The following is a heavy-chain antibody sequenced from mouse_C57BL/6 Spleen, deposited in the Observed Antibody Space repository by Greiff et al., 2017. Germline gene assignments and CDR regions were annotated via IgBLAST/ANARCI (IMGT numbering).Heavy chain of an antibody. V-gene: IGHV1-81*01. J-gene: IGHJ2*01. CDR2: IYPRSGNT. CDR1: GYTFTSYG. D-gene: IGHD2-4*01. CDR3: ARGDYDDY. Sequence: QVQLQQSGAELARPGASVKLSCKASGYTFTSYGISWVKQRTGQGLEWIGEIYPRSGNTYYNEKFKGKATLTADKSSSKAYMELRSLTSEDSAVYFCARGDYDDYWGQGTTLTVSS.